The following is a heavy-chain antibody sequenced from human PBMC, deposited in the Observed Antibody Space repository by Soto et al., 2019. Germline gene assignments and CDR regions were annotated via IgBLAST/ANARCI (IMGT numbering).Heavy chain of an antibody. Sequence: PGGSLRLSCAASGFTFSSYGMHWVRQAPGKGLEWVAVICYDGSNKYYADSVKGRFTISRDNSKNTLYLQMNSLRAEDTAVYYCARGNPWGLLWFGELFPTYYYYGMDVWGQGTTVTVSS. CDR1: GFTFSSYG. CDR3: ARGNPWGLLWFGELFPTYYYYGMDV. V-gene: IGHV3-33*01. J-gene: IGHJ6*02. CDR2: ICYDGSNK. D-gene: IGHD3-10*01.